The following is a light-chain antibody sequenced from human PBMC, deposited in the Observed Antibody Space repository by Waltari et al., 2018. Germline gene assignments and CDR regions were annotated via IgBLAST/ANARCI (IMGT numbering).Light chain of an antibody. V-gene: IGLV2-23*02. CDR2: EVA. J-gene: IGLJ1*01. CDR1: SSDVDKYTL. CDR3: CSYAGGGTYV. Sequence: QSALTQPPSVPRSPGQSLTISCTGPSSDVDKYTLVSWYQHHPDKAPKLMIYEVAKRPSSVSNRFSGSKAGNTASLTISGLQAEDEADYYCCSYAGGGTYVFGRGTKVTVL.